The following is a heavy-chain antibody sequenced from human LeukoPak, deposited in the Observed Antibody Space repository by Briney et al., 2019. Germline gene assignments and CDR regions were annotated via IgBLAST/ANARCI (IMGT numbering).Heavy chain of an antibody. Sequence: GRSLRLSCAASGFTFSSYAMHWVRQAPGKGLEWVAVISYDGSNKYYADSVKGRFTISRDNSKNTLHLQMNSLRAEDTAVYYCASEGYDILTGNGYYFDYWGQGTLVTVSS. CDR3: ASEGYDILTGNGYYFDY. CDR2: ISYDGSNK. V-gene: IGHV3-30*04. D-gene: IGHD3-9*01. J-gene: IGHJ4*02. CDR1: GFTFSSYA.